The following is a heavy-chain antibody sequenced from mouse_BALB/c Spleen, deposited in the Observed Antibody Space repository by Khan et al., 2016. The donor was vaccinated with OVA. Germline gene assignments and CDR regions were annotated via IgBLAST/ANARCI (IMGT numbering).Heavy chain of an antibody. CDR2: ISRGGTYT. V-gene: IGHV5-6*01. Sequence: EVELVESGGDLVKPGGSLKLSCAASGFTFSSYGMSWVRQTPDKRLEWVAAISRGGTYTYSPDSLKARFTISRDNATNTLYLQLSSLKSEDTAIYYCARQPRYCEGAAMDFGGQGTSVTVSA. D-gene: IGHD2-12*01. CDR1: GFTFSSYG. J-gene: IGHJ4*01. CDR3: ARQPRYCEGAAMDF.